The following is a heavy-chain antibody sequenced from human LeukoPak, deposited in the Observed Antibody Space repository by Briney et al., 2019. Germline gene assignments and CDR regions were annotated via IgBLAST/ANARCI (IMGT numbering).Heavy chain of an antibody. CDR3: ARTYSSSWYLFDY. J-gene: IGHJ4*02. CDR1: GGSISSSSYY. V-gene: IGHV4-61*05. Sequence: SETLSLTCTVSGGSISSSSYYWGWIRQPPGKGLEWIGYIYYSGSTNYNPSLKSRVTISVDTSKNQFSLKLSSVTAADTAVYYCARTYSSSWYLFDYWGQGTLVTVSS. CDR2: IYYSGST. D-gene: IGHD6-13*01.